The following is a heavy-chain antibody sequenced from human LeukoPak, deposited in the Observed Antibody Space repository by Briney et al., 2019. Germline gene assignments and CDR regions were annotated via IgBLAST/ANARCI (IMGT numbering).Heavy chain of an antibody. CDR1: GYTFTGYY. D-gene: IGHD3-10*01. Sequence: ASVKVSCKASGYTFTGYYMHWVRQAPGQALEWMGWINPNSGGTNYAQKFQGRVTMTRDTSISTAYMELSRLRSDDTAVYYCARDHRRSGSYYLPRNWFDPWGQGTLVTVSS. V-gene: IGHV1-2*02. CDR2: INPNSGGT. J-gene: IGHJ5*02. CDR3: ARDHRRSGSYYLPRNWFDP.